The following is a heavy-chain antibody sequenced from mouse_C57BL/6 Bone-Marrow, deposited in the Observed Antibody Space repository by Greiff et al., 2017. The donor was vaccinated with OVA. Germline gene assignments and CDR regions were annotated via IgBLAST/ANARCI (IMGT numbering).Heavy chain of an antibody. CDR3: ANGSSSWFAY. CDR1: GFTLSSYA. D-gene: IGHD1-1*01. Sequence: EVQVVESGGGLVKPGGSLKLSCAASGFTLSSYAMSWVRQTPEKRLRWVATISDGGSYTYYPDNVKGRFTITRDNAKNNLYLQMSHLKSEDTAMYYCANGSSSWFAYWGQGTLVTVSA. CDR2: ISDGGSYT. V-gene: IGHV5-4*01. J-gene: IGHJ3*01.